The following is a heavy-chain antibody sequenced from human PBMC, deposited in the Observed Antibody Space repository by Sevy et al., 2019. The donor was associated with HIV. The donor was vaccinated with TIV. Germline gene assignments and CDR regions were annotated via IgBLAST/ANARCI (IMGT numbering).Heavy chain of an antibody. CDR3: ARVPFPGIAAAGHLGGAFDI. V-gene: IGHV1-69*13. Sequence: ASVKVSCKASGDTFSSYVISWVRQAPGQGLEWMGRIIPIFGTANYALKFQGRVTITADESTSTAYMELSSMRSEDTAVYYCARVPFPGIAAAGHLGGAFDIWGQGTMVTVSS. D-gene: IGHD6-13*01. CDR2: IIPIFGTA. CDR1: GDTFSSYV. J-gene: IGHJ3*02.